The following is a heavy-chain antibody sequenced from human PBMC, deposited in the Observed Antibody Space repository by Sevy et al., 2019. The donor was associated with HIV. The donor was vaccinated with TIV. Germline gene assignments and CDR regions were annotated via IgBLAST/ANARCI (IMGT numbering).Heavy chain of an antibody. CDR3: TTDWGDSGEDTAVTYYYYGMDV. Sequence: GGSLRLSCAASGFTFSNAWMSWVRQAPGKGLEWVGRIKSKTDGGTTDHTATVKGRFTISRDDSKKTLYLQMNSLKTEDTAVYYCTTDWGDSGEDTAVTYYYYGMDVWGQGTTVTVSS. J-gene: IGHJ6*02. V-gene: IGHV3-15*01. D-gene: IGHD5-18*01. CDR1: GFTFSNAW. CDR2: IKSKTDGGTT.